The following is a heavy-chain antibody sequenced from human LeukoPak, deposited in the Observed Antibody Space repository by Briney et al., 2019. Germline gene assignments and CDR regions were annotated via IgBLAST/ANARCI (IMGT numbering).Heavy chain of an antibody. CDR1: EFTVISNY. CDR2: IYTGGTT. V-gene: IGHV3-53*01. J-gene: IGHJ3*01. Sequence: GGSLRLSCAASEFTVISNYMSWVRQAPGKGPEWVSIIYTGGTTSYADSVKGRFTVSRDDFKNTLSLQVNSLRAEDTAVYYCARGSLSGRAFDLWGQGTMVTVSS. CDR3: ARGSLSGRAFDL.